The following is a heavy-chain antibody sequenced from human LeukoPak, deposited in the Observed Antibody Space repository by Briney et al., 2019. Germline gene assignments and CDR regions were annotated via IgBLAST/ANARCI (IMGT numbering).Heavy chain of an antibody. CDR3: ARDRLLWFGELSAPLFLDY. CDR1: GFTFSSYS. D-gene: IGHD3-10*01. Sequence: GGSLRLSCAASGFTFSSYSMNWVRQAPGKGLEWVSSISSSSSYIYYADSVKGRFTISRDNAKNSLYLQMNSLRAEDTAVYYCARDRLLWFGELSAPLFLDYWGQGTLVTASS. V-gene: IGHV3-21*01. J-gene: IGHJ4*02. CDR2: ISSSSSYI.